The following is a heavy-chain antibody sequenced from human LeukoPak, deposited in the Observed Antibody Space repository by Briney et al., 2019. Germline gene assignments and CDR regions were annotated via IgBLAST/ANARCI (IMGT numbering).Heavy chain of an antibody. CDR2: ISTYNGNA. Sequence: ASVKVSCKASGYTFTNYGISWVRQAPGQGPEWMGWISTYNGNANYAQKLQDRVTMTTDTSTSTAYMELRSLRSDDTALYYCARGWELSIWGQGTMVTVSS. D-gene: IGHD3-10*01. J-gene: IGHJ3*02. CDR1: GYTFTNYG. V-gene: IGHV1-18*01. CDR3: ARGWELSI.